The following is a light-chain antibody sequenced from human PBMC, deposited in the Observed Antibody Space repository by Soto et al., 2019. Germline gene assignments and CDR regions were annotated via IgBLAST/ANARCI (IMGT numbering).Light chain of an antibody. Sequence: QAVVTQPPSVSGAPGQRVTISCTGNNSNIGADYGVQWYQQFPGTAPKLRIYFNTHRPSGVPDRFSGSKSGTSASLAITGLQAEDEADYYCSSYTNINTRACVFGTGTKLTVL. CDR1: NSNIGADYG. CDR3: SSYTNINTRACV. J-gene: IGLJ1*01. CDR2: FNT. V-gene: IGLV1-40*01.